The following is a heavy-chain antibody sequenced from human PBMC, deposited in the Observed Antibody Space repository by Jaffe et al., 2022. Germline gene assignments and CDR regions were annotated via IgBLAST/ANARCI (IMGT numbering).Heavy chain of an antibody. CDR3: AQRRFGGKWGAFDI. J-gene: IGHJ3*02. CDR2: THYTGNA. V-gene: IGHV4-61*08. D-gene: IGHD3-10*01. CDR1: GGSVINGDYY. Sequence: QVQLQESGPGLVKPSETLSLTCSVSGGSVINGDYYWSWVRQTPGEGLEWIGCTHYTGNANYNPSFKSRVTISVDYSKNQFSLKLTSVTAADTAVYYCAQRRFGGKWGAFDIWGQGTVVTVSS.